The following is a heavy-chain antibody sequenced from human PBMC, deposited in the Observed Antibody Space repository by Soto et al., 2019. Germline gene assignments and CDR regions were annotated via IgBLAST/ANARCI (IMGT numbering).Heavy chain of an antibody. CDR1: GGSISSGGYS. CDR2: IYHSGST. D-gene: IGHD6-19*01. J-gene: IGHJ4*02. V-gene: IGHV4-30-2*01. Sequence: QLQLQESGSGLVKPSQTLSLTCAVSGGSISSGGYSWSWIRQPPGKGLEWIGYIYHSGSTYYNPSLKSRVTIRVDRSKNQFSLKLSSVTAADTAVYYCARAGGLGAVAADYWGQGTLVTVSS. CDR3: ARAGGLGAVAADY.